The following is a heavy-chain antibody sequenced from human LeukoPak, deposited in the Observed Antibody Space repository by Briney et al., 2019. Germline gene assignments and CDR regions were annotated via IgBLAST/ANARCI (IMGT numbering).Heavy chain of an antibody. D-gene: IGHD6-19*01. CDR3: AKERSAGWPYDY. CDR1: GLTFSTYA. J-gene: IGHJ4*01. V-gene: IGHV3-23*01. CDR2: ISRRGGKT. Sequence: GGSLRLSCAASGLTFSTYAMSWVRQAPGKGLEWVSGISRRGGKTYYADSVKGRFTISRDNSRNTLYLQMNSLRVEDTAIYYCAKERSAGWPYDYWGHGTLVTASS.